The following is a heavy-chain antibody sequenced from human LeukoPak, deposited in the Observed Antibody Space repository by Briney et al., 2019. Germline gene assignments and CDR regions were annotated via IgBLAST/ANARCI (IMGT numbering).Heavy chain of an antibody. CDR3: ARGGRVVIPAARRNYFDY. D-gene: IGHD2-2*01. CDR1: GGSFSGFY. Sequence: SETLSLTCAVYGGSFSGFYWSWISQPPGKWLEWTGEINHSGGTNYNPSLKSRVTISVDTSKNQFSLKLSSVTAADTAVYYCARGGRVVIPAARRNYFDYWGQGTLVTVFS. V-gene: IGHV4-34*01. CDR2: INHSGGT. J-gene: IGHJ4*02.